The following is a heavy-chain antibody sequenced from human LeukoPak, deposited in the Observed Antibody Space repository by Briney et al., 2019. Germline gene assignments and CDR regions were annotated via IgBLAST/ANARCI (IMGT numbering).Heavy chain of an antibody. CDR1: GFTFSSYA. CDR2: ISSNRGST. D-gene: IGHD5-18*01. Sequence: GGSLRLSCAASGFTFSSYAMHWVRQAPGKGLEYVSTISSNRGSTYYANSVKGRFTISRDNSKNTLYLQMGSLRAEDMAVYYCARGSVYSYATDPDYFDYWGQGTLVTVSS. CDR3: ARGSVYSYATDPDYFDY. J-gene: IGHJ4*02. V-gene: IGHV3-64*01.